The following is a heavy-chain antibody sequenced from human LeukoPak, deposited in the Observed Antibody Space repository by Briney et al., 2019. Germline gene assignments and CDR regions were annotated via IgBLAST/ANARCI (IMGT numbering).Heavy chain of an antibody. V-gene: IGHV3-48*01. CDR3: AREVGTPQAFDI. CDR1: IFTFGNYG. D-gene: IGHD1-26*01. Sequence: GGSLRLSCAASIFTFGNYGVNWVRQAPGKGLEWVSYINSRSSTIYYADSVRGRFTISRDNAKNSLYLQMNSLKAEDTAIYYCAREVGTPQAFDIWGQGTMVTVSS. CDR2: INSRSSTI. J-gene: IGHJ3*02.